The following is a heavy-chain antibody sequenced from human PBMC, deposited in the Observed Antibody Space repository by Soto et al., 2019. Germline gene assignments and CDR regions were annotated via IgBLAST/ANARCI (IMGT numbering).Heavy chain of an antibody. V-gene: IGHV3-15*07. CDR2: IKSKTDGGTT. Sequence: GGSLRLSCASSGFTFSNAWMNWVRQWPGEGLDGVGRIKSKTDGGTTEYDAHAKGRFTISSDDSKTTLYPQMNSLKNENTVVYYCTTDRVQPSDYYYCGMDVWGQGTPITVSS. D-gene: IGHD2-2*01. CDR1: GFTFSNAW. CDR3: TTDRVQPSDYYYCGMDV. J-gene: IGHJ6*02.